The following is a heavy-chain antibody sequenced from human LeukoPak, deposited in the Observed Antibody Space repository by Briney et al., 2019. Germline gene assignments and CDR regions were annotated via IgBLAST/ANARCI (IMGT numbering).Heavy chain of an antibody. CDR1: GYTFTGYY. CDR3: ARGHTELLWFGESKNWFDP. Sequence: ASVKVSCKASGYTFTGYYMHWVRQAPGQGLEWMGWINPNSGNTGYAQKFQGRVTMTRNTSISTAYMELSSLRSEDTAVYYCARGHTELLWFGESKNWFDPWGQGTLVTASS. V-gene: IGHV1-8*02. CDR2: INPNSGNT. D-gene: IGHD3-10*01. J-gene: IGHJ5*02.